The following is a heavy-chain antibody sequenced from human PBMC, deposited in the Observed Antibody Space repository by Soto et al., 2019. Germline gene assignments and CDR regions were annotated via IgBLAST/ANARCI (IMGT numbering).Heavy chain of an antibody. V-gene: IGHV4-39*01. D-gene: IGHD6-19*01. CDR2: IYYSGST. CDR1: GGSISSSSYY. CDR3: AGVDSSGWDAFDI. J-gene: IGHJ3*02. Sequence: SETLSLTCTVSGGSISSSSYYWGWIRQPPGKGLEWIGSIYYSGSTYYNPSLKSRVTISVDTSKNQFSLKLSSVTAADTAVYYCAGVDSSGWDAFDIWGQGTMVTVSS.